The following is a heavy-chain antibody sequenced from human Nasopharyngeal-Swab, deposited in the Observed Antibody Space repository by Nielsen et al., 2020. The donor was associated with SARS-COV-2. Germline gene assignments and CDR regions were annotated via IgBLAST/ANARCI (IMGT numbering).Heavy chain of an antibody. D-gene: IGHD5-18*01. CDR1: GGSISSSSYY. J-gene: IGHJ4*02. Sequence: SETLSLTCTVSGGSISSSSYYWGWIRQPPGKGLEWIGSIYYSGSTYYNPSLKSRVTISVDTSKNQFSLKLSSVTAADTAVYYCARGGYSYGFDCWGQGTLVTVSS. CDR3: ARGGYSYGFDC. CDR2: IYYSGST. V-gene: IGHV4-39*01.